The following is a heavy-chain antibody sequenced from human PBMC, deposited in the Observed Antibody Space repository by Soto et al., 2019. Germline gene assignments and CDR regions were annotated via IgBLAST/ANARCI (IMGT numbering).Heavy chain of an antibody. J-gene: IGHJ6*03. Sequence: SETLSLTCAVSGGSISSSNWWSWVRQPPGKGMEWIGEIYHSGSTNYNPSLKSRVTISVDKSKNQFSLKLSSVTAADTAVYYCARHLRLCTNGVCYNGGVGYYYYMDVWGKGTTVTVSS. CDR1: GGSISSSNW. V-gene: IGHV4-4*02. CDR2: IYHSGST. CDR3: ARHLRLCTNGVCYNGGVGYYYYMDV. D-gene: IGHD2-8*01.